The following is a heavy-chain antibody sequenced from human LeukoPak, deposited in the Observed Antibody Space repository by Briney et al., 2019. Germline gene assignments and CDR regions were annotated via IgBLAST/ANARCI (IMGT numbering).Heavy chain of an antibody. V-gene: IGHV3-30*06. CDR1: GFTFSDYG. CDR2: TSSDGSNK. CDR3: ARDNDPDYSSSPGWFDL. J-gene: IGHJ5*02. Sequence: GRSLRLSRAASGFTFSDYGIHWVRLAPGKGLEWVGVTSSDGSNKFYADSVKGRFTVSRDNSKNTLYLQMNSLRAEDTAVYYCARDNDPDYSSSPGWFDLWGQGTLVTVSS. D-gene: IGHD3-22*01.